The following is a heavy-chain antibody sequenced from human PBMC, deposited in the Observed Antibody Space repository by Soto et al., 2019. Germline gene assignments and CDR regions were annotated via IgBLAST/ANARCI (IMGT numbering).Heavy chain of an antibody. CDR2: INHSGST. D-gene: IGHD2-15*01. CDR3: ATGYCSGGSCYEEAYYYYMDV. CDR1: GGSFSGYY. V-gene: IGHV4-34*01. J-gene: IGHJ6*03. Sequence: SETLSLTCAVYGGSFSGYYWSWIRQPPGKGLEWIGEINHSGSTNYNPSLKSRVTISVDTSKNQFSLKLSSVTAADTAVYYCATGYCSGGSCYEEAYYYYMDVWGKGTTVTVSS.